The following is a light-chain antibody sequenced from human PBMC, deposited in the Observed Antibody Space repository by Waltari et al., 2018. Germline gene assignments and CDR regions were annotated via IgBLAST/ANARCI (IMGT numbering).Light chain of an antibody. J-gene: IGLJ3*02. V-gene: IGLV4-69*01. Sequence: QVVLTQSPSASASLGASVKLTCTLSTGHSSYAIAWHPQRPEKGPRDLMKLNSDGTHTKGDGIPDRFSGSSSGAERYLTVSSLQSEDEADYYCQTWGTGRVFGGGTRLTVL. CDR3: QTWGTGRV. CDR2: LNSDGTH. CDR1: TGHSSYA.